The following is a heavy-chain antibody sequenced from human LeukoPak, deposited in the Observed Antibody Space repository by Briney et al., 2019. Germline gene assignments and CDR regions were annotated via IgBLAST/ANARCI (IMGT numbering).Heavy chain of an antibody. CDR2: ISGSGGST. J-gene: IGHJ4*02. V-gene: IGHV3-23*01. CDR3: ASLSSYYYDSSGYSFDY. D-gene: IGHD3-22*01. CDR1: GFTFSSYA. Sequence: PGGSLRLSCAASGFTFSSYAMSWVRQAPGKGLEWVSAISGSGGSTYYADSVKGRFTISRDNSKNTLYLQMNSLRAEDTAVYYCASLSSYYYDSSGYSFDYWGQGTLVTVSS.